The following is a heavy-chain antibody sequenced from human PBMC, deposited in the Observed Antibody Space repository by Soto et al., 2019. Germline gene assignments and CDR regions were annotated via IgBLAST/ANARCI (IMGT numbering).Heavy chain of an antibody. D-gene: IGHD2-15*01. CDR1: GFTFSSCA. Sequence: QVQLVESGGGVVQPGRSLRLSCAASGFTFSSCAMHWVRQVPGKGLEWLAVVSHDGSLYPYADSVKGRFSISRDNSRKTIYLQMDSLSPEDTAVYYCVKDRSDRWSFGNWGQGTLVTVSS. V-gene: IGHV3-30*18. CDR3: VKDRSDRWSFGN. CDR2: VSHDGSLY. J-gene: IGHJ4*02.